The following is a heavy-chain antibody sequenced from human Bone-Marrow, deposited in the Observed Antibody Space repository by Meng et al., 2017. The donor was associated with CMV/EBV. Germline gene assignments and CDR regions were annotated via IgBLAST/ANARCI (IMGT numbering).Heavy chain of an antibody. CDR1: GFTVSSNY. J-gene: IGHJ3*02. V-gene: IGHV3-53*01. CDR2: IYSGGST. CDR3: ARDSGYCSSTSCYGVGAFDI. D-gene: IGHD2-2*01. Sequence: GESLKISCAASGFTVSSNYMSWVRQAPGKGLEWVSVIYSGGSTYYADSVKGRFTISRDNSKNTLYLQMNSLRAEDTAVYYCARDSGYCSSTSCYGVGAFDIWGQGTMVTVSS.